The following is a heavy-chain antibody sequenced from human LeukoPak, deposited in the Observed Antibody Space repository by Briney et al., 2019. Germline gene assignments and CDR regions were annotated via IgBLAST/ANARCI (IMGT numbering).Heavy chain of an antibody. CDR2: INPNSGGT. D-gene: IGHD1-26*01. Sequence: GASVKVSFKASGYIFTGYYMHWVRQAPGQGLEWMGWINPNSGGTNSAQKFQGRVPMTRDTSISTAYMELSRLTSDDTAVYYCARHPYSGSYHFDYWGQGTLVTVSS. V-gene: IGHV1-2*02. CDR3: ARHPYSGSYHFDY. J-gene: IGHJ4*02. CDR1: GYIFTGYY.